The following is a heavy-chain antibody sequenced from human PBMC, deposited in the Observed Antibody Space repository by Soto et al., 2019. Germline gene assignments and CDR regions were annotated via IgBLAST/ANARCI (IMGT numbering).Heavy chain of an antibody. CDR3: ARDSPIGSTFSGYDAIDY. J-gene: IGHJ4*02. CDR2: IIPLPDIA. CDR1: GGTFSNDI. D-gene: IGHD5-12*01. Sequence: QVQLVQSGAEVKKPGSSVKVSCKTSGGTFSNDIITWVRQAPGQGLEWMGRIIPLPDIANYAQKFQGRGTITADKSTRTAYMELKSLRSEDTAVYYCARDSPIGSTFSGYDAIDYWGQGTLVTVSS. V-gene: IGHV1-69*08.